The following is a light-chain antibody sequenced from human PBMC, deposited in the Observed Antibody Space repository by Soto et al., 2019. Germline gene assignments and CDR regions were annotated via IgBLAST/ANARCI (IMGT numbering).Light chain of an antibody. CDR3: QQYGGSPSFT. CDR2: SAS. J-gene: IGKJ3*01. CDR1: ETVDSNS. Sequence: EIVLTQSPGTLSLSPGERATLSCRASETVDSNSLAWYQQNPGQAPRLLIYSASRRATGIPERFSGSGSGTEFSLIINRLEPEDFAVYYCQQYGGSPSFTFGPGTRVDVK. V-gene: IGKV3-20*01.